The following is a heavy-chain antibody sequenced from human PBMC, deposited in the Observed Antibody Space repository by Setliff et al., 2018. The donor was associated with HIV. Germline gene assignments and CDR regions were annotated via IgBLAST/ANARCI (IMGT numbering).Heavy chain of an antibody. CDR2: INHSGDS. CDR1: GGSLNNHF. D-gene: IGHD3-9*01. CDR3: AKSETILTDYSYYSYYLDV. Sequence: TLSLTCAVYGGSLNNHFWTWIRQAPGKGLEWIAEINHSGDSNYSPSLKSRDTMSVDTSKNQFSLKLSSVTAADTAVYYCAKSETILTDYSYYSYYLDVWGEGTTVTVSS. V-gene: IGHV4-34*01. J-gene: IGHJ6*03.